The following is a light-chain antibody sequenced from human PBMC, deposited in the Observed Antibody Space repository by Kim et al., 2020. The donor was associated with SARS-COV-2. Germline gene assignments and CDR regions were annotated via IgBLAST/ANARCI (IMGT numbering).Light chain of an antibody. CDR1: QSVSSY. Sequence: SPGERATLSCRASQSVSSYLHWYQQKPGQAPRLLIYDASNRATGIPARFSGSGSGTDFTLTISSLEPEDFAVYYCQQRSNWPPWTFGQGTKVDIK. V-gene: IGKV3-11*01. CDR3: QQRSNWPPWT. CDR2: DAS. J-gene: IGKJ1*01.